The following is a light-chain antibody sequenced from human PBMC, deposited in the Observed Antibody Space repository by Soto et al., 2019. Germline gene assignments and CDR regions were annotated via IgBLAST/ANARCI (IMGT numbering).Light chain of an antibody. V-gene: IGKV3-20*01. J-gene: IGKJ2*01. CDR2: DTS. Sequence: EIVLTQSPGTLSLSPGETATLSCKASQSVSSSHLAWYQQKVGQPPRLLLHDTSTRATGIPDRFSGSGSGTDFTLTISRLEPENFAVYYCQQFGNSLYTFGQGTKLEI. CDR1: QSVSSSH. CDR3: QQFGNSLYT.